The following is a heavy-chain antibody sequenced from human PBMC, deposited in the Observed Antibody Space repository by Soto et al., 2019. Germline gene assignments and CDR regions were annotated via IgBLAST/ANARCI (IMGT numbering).Heavy chain of an antibody. V-gene: IGHV1-69*06. J-gene: IGHJ5*02. Sequence: SVKVSCKASGGTFSSYAISWVRQAPGQELEWMGGIIPIFGTANYAQKFQGRVTITADKSTSTAYMKLSSLRSEDTAVYYCALVTIFGLVNWFAPWAKGTLVTVSA. D-gene: IGHD3-3*01. CDR1: GGTFSSYA. CDR2: IIPIFGTA. CDR3: ALVTIFGLVNWFAP.